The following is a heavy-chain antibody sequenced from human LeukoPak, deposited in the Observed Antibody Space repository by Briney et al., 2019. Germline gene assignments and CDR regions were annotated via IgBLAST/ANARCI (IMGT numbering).Heavy chain of an antibody. CDR2: IYPGDSDT. Sequence: GESLKISCKGSGYSFTSYWIGWVRQLPGKGLEWMGVIYPGDSDTRYSPSFQGQVTISADKSISTAYLQWSSLKASDTAMYYCARRVAVAGYNWFDPWGQGTLVTVSS. J-gene: IGHJ5*02. D-gene: IGHD6-19*01. CDR1: GYSFTSYW. CDR3: ARRVAVAGYNWFDP. V-gene: IGHV5-51*01.